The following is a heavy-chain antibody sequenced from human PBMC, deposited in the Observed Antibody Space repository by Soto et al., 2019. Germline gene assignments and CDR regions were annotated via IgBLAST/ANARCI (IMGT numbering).Heavy chain of an antibody. V-gene: IGHV4-30-2*01. CDR1: GGSISSGGYS. CDR3: AREGWFGELSDAFDI. D-gene: IGHD3-10*01. Sequence: QLQLQESGSGLVKPSQTLSLTCAVSGGSISSGGYSWSWIRQPPGKGLEWIGYIYHSGSTYYNPSLKSRVTISVDRSKNQFSLKLSSVTAADTAVYYCAREGWFGELSDAFDIWGQGTMVTVSS. CDR2: IYHSGST. J-gene: IGHJ3*02.